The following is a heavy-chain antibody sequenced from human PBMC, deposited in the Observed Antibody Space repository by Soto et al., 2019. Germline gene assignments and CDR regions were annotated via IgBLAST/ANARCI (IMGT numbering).Heavy chain of an antibody. J-gene: IGHJ5*02. Sequence: PVASLKISCNGAGYSFTTYWVGWVRQMPVKGLEWMGIIYPGDSDTRYSPAFQGQVTISVDKSINIAFLQWSSLEASDTAIYYCARGQFGGNPRLAFDPWGQGTLVTVSS. D-gene: IGHD2-15*01. V-gene: IGHV5-51*01. CDR2: IYPGDSDT. CDR3: ARGQFGGNPRLAFDP. CDR1: GYSFTTYW.